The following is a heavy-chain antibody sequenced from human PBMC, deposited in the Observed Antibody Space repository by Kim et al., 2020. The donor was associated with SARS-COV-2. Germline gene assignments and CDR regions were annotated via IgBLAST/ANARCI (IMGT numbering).Heavy chain of an antibody. Sequence: AECVKGRFTASRDKAKNTLYLQLNSLGAEDTAIDYCERRYYDSRGYYYFDSWGQGTLVTVSA. V-gene: IGHV3-74*01. CDR3: ERRYYDSRGYYYFDS. J-gene: IGHJ4*02. D-gene: IGHD3-22*01.